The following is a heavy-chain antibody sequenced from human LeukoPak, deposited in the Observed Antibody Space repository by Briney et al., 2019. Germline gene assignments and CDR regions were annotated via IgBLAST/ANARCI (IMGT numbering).Heavy chain of an antibody. CDR2: KNIDGSEK. CDR1: GFTFSSRW. CDR3: ARSDHGPEY. J-gene: IGHJ4*02. Sequence: PGGSLRLSCSASGFTFSSRWMNWVRQAPGRGLEWVAIKNIDGSEKHYVDSVKGRFTISRDNARNSLYLQMNSLRAEDTAVYYCARSDHGPEYWGQGTLVTVSS. D-gene: IGHD1-14*01. V-gene: IGHV3-7*01.